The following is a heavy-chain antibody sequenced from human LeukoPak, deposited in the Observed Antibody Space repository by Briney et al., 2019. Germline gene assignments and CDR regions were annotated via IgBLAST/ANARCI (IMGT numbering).Heavy chain of an antibody. V-gene: IGHV3-23*01. J-gene: IGHJ3*02. CDR2: ISSTGDST. Sequence: GGSLRLSCAASGFTFNFYATTWVRQAPGKGLEWVSGISSTGDSTYYADSVKGRFTISRDNSKNTLYLQMNSLRAEDTAVYYCAKRDDSDAFDIWGQGTMVTVSS. CDR1: GFTFNFYA. D-gene: IGHD2-21*02. CDR3: AKRDDSDAFDI.